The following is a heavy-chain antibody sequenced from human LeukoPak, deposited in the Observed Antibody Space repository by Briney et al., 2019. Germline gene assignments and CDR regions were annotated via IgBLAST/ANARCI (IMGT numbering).Heavy chain of an antibody. D-gene: IGHD2-2*01. CDR1: GFTFSSYW. J-gene: IGHJ6*02. CDR3: ARHIVVVPAAIAGDGMDV. Sequence: GGSLRLSCAASGFTFSSYWMSWVRQAPGKGLEWVANIKQDGSEKYYVDSVKGRFTISRDNAKNSLYLQMNSLRAEDTAVYYCARHIVVVPAAIAGDGMDVWGQGTTVTVSS. CDR2: IKQDGSEK. V-gene: IGHV3-7*01.